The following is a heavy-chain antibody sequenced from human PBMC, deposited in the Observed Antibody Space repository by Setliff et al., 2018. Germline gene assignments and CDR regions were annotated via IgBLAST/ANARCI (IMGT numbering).Heavy chain of an antibody. J-gene: IGHJ4*02. V-gene: IGHV3-53*01. CDR2: LYGGGNT. Sequence: GGSLRLSCAASGFTVSSNDMSWVRQAPGKGLEWIALLYGGGNTFYADSVKGRFTISGDSSKNAVYLQMNSLRADDTAVYYCRQWFGELSRDYWGPGTLVTVPS. CDR1: GFTVSSND. CDR3: RQWFGELSRDY. D-gene: IGHD3-10*01.